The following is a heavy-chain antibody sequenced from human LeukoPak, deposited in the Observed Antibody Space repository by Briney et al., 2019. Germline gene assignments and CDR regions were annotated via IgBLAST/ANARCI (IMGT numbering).Heavy chain of an antibody. CDR1: GGSISSGDYY. V-gene: IGHV4-30-4*01. CDR3: ARLTKYCYDSSGYPTG. D-gene: IGHD3-22*01. Sequence: PSQTLSLTCTVSGGSISSGDYYWSWIRQPPGKGLEWIGYIYYSGSTYYNPSLKSRVTISVDTSKNQFSLKLSSVTAADTAVYYCARLTKYCYDSSGYPTGWGQGTLVTVSS. J-gene: IGHJ4*02. CDR2: IYYSGST.